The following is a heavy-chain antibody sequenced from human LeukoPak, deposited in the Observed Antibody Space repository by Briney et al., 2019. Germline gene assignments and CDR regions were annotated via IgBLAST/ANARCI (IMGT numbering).Heavy chain of an antibody. D-gene: IGHD2-15*01. Sequence: PSETLSLTCAVYGGSFSGYYWRWIRQPPGKGLEWIGEINHSGSTNYNPSLKSRVTISVDTSKNQFSLKLSSVTAADTAVYYCARVPTERVVAAPNLAYFDYWGQGTLVTVSS. V-gene: IGHV4-34*01. CDR3: ARVPTERVVAAPNLAYFDY. CDR1: GGSFSGYY. J-gene: IGHJ4*02. CDR2: INHSGST.